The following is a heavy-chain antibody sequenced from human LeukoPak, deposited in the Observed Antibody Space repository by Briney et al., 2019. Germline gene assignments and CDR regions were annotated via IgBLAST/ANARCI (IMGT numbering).Heavy chain of an antibody. CDR1: GFKFRAFT. V-gene: IGHV3-43*01. CDR3: AKEKDTIYFDL. J-gene: IGHJ3*01. D-gene: IGHD2-21*01. Sequence: GGSLRLSCVGSGFKFRAFTMHWVRQAPGRGLDWVSLFSRNGVTTFYADSVRGRFTISRDNSEISVYLQMDSLTTEDAAVYYCAKEKDTIYFDLWGQGTLVTVSA. CDR2: FSRNGVTT.